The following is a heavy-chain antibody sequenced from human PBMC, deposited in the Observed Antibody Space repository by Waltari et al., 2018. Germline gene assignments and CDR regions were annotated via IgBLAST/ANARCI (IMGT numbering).Heavy chain of an antibody. CDR1: GFTFSSYW. CDR3: ARMALYYYYYMDV. CDR2: IKQDGSEK. V-gene: IGHV3-7*01. Sequence: EVQLVESGGGLVQPVGSLRLSCAASGFTFSSYWMSWVRQAPGKGLEWVANIKQDGSEKYYVDSVKGRFTISRDNAKNSLYLQMNSLRAEDTAVYYCARMALYYYYYMDVWGKGTTVTVSS. J-gene: IGHJ6*03.